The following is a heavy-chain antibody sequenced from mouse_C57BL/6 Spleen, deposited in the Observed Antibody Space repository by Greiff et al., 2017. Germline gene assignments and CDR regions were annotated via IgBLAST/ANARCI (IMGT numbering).Heavy chain of an antibody. CDR2: IDPSDSYT. V-gene: IGHV1-50*01. D-gene: IGHD1-1*01. CDR1: GYTFTSYW. J-gene: IGHJ1*03. Sequence: QVHVKQPGAELVKPGASVKLSCKASGYTFTSYWMQWVKQRPGQGLEWIGEIDPSDSYTNYNQKFKGKATLTVDTSSSTAYMQLSSLTSEDSAVYYCARWDYGGSYGYFDVWGTGTTVTVSS. CDR3: ARWDYGGSYGYFDV.